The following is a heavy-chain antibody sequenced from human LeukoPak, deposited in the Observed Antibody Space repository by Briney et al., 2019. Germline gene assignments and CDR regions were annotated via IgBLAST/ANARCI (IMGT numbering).Heavy chain of an antibody. CDR2: IYYRWST. CDR3: ARLKGYYFDY. J-gene: IGHJ4*02. Sequence: PSETLSLTCKVSDGSSRSISYDWGRILQPPGKGLEWIWAIYYRWSTYLNPSLKSRLTISVDTSKNQFSLKLSSVTAADTAVYYCARLKGYYFDYWGQGTLVTVSS. V-gene: IGHV4-39*01. CDR1: DGSSRSISYD.